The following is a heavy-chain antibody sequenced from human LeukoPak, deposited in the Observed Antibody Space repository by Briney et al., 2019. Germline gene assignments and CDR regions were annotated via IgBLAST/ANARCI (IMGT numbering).Heavy chain of an antibody. Sequence: GGSLRLSCAVSGLTFSDYWMHWVRQAPGKGLVWVSRISNDGTSTSYADSVKGRFTISRDNAKNSLYLQMNSLRAEDTALYYCAKDMTPYLSSGSYIDYWGQGTLVTVSS. CDR3: AKDMTPYLSSGSYIDY. CDR2: ISNDGTST. D-gene: IGHD1-26*01. J-gene: IGHJ4*02. V-gene: IGHV3-74*01. CDR1: GLTFSDYW.